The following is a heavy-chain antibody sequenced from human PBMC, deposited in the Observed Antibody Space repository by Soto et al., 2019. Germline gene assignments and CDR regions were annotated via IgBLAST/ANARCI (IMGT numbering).Heavy chain of an antibody. CDR2: INPNSGGT. Sequence: AAVKVSCKASGYTFTGYYMHWVRQAPGQGXEWMGWINPNSGGTNYAQKFQGWVTMTRDTSISTAYMELSRLRSDDTAVYYCARDDEYCSSTSCARAYYYGMDVWGQGTTVTVSS. J-gene: IGHJ6*02. CDR1: GYTFTGYY. D-gene: IGHD2-2*01. CDR3: ARDDEYCSSTSCARAYYYGMDV. V-gene: IGHV1-2*04.